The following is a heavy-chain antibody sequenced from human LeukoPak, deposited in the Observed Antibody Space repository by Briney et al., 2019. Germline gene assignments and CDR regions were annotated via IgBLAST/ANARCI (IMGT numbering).Heavy chain of an antibody. CDR2: IAGSSGYI. CDR3: ARGKRGYSSSWYDY. J-gene: IGHJ4*02. V-gene: IGHV3-21*01. Sequence: GGSLRLSCAASGFTFSSYTMNWVRQAPGKGLEWVSSIAGSSGYISYADSVKGRFTISRDNAKKSLYLQMTSLTAEDTAVYYCARGKRGYSSSWYDYWGQGTLVTVSS. CDR1: GFTFSSYT. D-gene: IGHD6-13*01.